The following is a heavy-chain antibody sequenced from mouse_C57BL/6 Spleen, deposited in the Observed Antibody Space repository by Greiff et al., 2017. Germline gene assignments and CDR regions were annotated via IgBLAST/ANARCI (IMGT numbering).Heavy chain of an antibody. D-gene: IGHD4-1*01. CDR3: AKGLGWFAY. CDR1: GFSLTSYG. CDR2: IWSGGST. J-gene: IGHJ3*01. Sequence: VKLMESGPGLVQPSQSLSITCTVSGFSLTSYGVHWVRQPPGKGLEWLGVIWSGGSTDYNAAFISRLSISKDNSKSQVFFKMNSLQADDTAIYYCAKGLGWFAYWGQGTLVTVSA. V-gene: IGHV2-4*01.